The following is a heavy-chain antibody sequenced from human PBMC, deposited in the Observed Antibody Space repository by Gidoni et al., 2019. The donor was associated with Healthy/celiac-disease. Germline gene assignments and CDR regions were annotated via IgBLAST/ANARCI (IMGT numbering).Heavy chain of an antibody. J-gene: IGHJ4*02. V-gene: IGHV3-30*18. D-gene: IGHD6-19*01. CDR3: AKGKRAVAGGFDY. CDR2: ISYDGSNK. CDR1: GFTFSSYG. Sequence: QVQLVASGGGVVQPGRSLRLSCAASGFTFSSYGVHWVRQAPGQGLEWVAVISYDGSNKYYADSVKGRFTISRDNSKNTLYLQMNSLRAEDTAVYYCAKGKRAVAGGFDYWGQGTLVTVSS.